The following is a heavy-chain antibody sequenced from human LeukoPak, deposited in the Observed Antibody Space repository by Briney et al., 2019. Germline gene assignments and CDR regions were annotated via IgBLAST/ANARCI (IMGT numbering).Heavy chain of an antibody. J-gene: IGHJ4*02. Sequence: GGSLRLSCAASGFTFSSYWMHWVRQAPGKGLVWVSRINSDGSSTSYADSVKGRFTISRDNAKNTLYLQMNSLRAEDTAVYYCERPRGGGGVDYWGQGTLVTVSS. CDR2: INSDGSST. D-gene: IGHD3-16*01. CDR3: ERPRGGGGVDY. CDR1: GFTFSSYW. V-gene: IGHV3-74*01.